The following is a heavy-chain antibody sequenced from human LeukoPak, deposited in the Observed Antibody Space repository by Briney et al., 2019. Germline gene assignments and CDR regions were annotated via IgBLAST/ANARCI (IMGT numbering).Heavy chain of an antibody. D-gene: IGHD1-26*01. Sequence: GGSLRLSCAASGFTSSSYAMSWVRQAPGKGLEWVSAISGSGGSTYYADSVKGRFTISRDNSKNTLYLQMNSLRAEDTAVYYCAKVGGSGSYYGYWGQGTLVTVSS. CDR3: AKVGGSGSYYGY. J-gene: IGHJ4*02. CDR2: ISGSGGST. V-gene: IGHV3-23*01. CDR1: GFTSSSYA.